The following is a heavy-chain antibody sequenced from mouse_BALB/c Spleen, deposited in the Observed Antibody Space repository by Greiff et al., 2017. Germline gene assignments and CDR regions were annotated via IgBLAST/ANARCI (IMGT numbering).Heavy chain of an antibody. Sequence: EVQLQQSGPGLVKPSQSLSLTCSVTGYSITSDYFWYLIRQFPGNQQEWMVYISYDGSNNYNPSLKNRISITGDTSKNQFFLKLNSVTAEDTATYYCARDDGSRMDYWGQGTTVTVSS. J-gene: IGHJ2*01. CDR1: GYSITSDYF. V-gene: IGHV3-6*02. D-gene: IGHD1-1*01. CDR2: ISYDGSN. CDR3: ARDDGSRMDY.